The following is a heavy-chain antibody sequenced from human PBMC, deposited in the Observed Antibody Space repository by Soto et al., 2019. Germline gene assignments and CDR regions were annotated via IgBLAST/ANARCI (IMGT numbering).Heavy chain of an antibody. CDR3: ARVTMPTVTTGYYFDY. Sequence: EVQLVESGGGLVQPGGSLRLSCAASGFTFSSYSMNWVRQAPGKGLEWVSSISSSSSYIYYADSVKGRFTISRDNAKNSLYLQMNSLRAEDTAVYYCARVTMPTVTTGYYFDYWGQGTLVTVSS. D-gene: IGHD4-17*01. V-gene: IGHV3-21*01. J-gene: IGHJ4*02. CDR1: GFTFSSYS. CDR2: ISSSSSYI.